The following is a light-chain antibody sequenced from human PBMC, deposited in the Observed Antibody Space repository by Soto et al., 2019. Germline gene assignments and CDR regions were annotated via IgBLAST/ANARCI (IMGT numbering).Light chain of an antibody. V-gene: IGLV1-40*01. CDR3: QSYDSSLSAYV. J-gene: IGLJ1*01. Sequence: QSFLAQPPSVSGAPGQKVTVSCTGSSSNIGAGYDLHWYQQLPGTAPKLLLYGNSNRPSGVPDRFSGSKSGTSASLAITGLQAEDEADYYCQSYDSSLSAYVFGTGTKVTVL. CDR2: GNS. CDR1: SSNIGAGYD.